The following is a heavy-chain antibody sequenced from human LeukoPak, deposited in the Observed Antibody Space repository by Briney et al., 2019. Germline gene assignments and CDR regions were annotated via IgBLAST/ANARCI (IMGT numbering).Heavy chain of an antibody. Sequence: SETLSLTCTVSGGSIISGGYYWTWIRQHPGKGLEWIGYIYYSGSTYYNPSLKSRVTISVDTSKNQFSLKLSSVTAADSAVYYCAREEGSYDFWRRYYYYYNMDVWGKGTTVTVSS. CDR2: IYYSGST. V-gene: IGHV4-31*03. CDR1: GGSIISGGYY. J-gene: IGHJ6*03. CDR3: AREEGSYDFWRRYYYYYNMDV. D-gene: IGHD3-3*01.